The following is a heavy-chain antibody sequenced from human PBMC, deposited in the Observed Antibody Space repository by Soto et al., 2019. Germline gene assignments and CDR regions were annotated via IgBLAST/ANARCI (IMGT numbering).Heavy chain of an antibody. CDR3: SRFIMVGGWFDPNYYHGMDV. D-gene: IGHD6-19*01. Sequence: ASVKVSCKTSGYTFSNYGINWVRQAPGQGLEWMGWISGYNGNTNCAQTVQGRVTMTTDTSTGTVYMELRSLKSDNTAIYYCSRFIMVGGWFDPNYYHGMDVWGQGTTVTVSS. V-gene: IGHV1-18*01. CDR2: ISGYNGNT. CDR1: GYTFSNYG. J-gene: IGHJ6*02.